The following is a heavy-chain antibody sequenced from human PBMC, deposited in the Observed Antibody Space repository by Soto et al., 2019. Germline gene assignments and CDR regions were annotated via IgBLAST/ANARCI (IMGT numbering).Heavy chain of an antibody. Sequence: QVQLVESGGGVVQPGRSLRLSCAASGFTFSSYGMHWVRQAPGKGLEWVAVISYDGSNKYYADSVKGRFTISRDNSKNTLYLQMNSLRAEDTAVYYCAKSGKAYSSSLGDYWGQGTLVTVSS. D-gene: IGHD6-6*01. CDR3: AKSGKAYSSSLGDY. V-gene: IGHV3-30*18. CDR2: ISYDGSNK. CDR1: GFTFSSYG. J-gene: IGHJ4*02.